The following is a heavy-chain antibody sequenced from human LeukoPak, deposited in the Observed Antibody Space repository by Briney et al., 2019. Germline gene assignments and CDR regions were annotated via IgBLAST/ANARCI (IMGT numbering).Heavy chain of an antibody. CDR1: GFTFDDYG. Sequence: GGSLRLSCAASGFTFDDYGMSWVRQVPGKGLEWVSSISSSSSYIYYADSVKGRFTISRDNAKKSLYLQMNSLRAEDTAVYYCARDSSGWYYFDYWGQGTLVTVSS. J-gene: IGHJ4*02. V-gene: IGHV3-21*01. CDR3: ARDSSGWYYFDY. CDR2: ISSSSSYI. D-gene: IGHD6-19*01.